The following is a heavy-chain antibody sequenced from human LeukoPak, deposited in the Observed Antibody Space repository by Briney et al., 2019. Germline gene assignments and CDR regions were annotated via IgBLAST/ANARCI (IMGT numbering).Heavy chain of an antibody. CDR3: ARINSGRHLGDAFDI. CDR1: GFTFXXXX. Sequence: LXCXXSGFTFXXXXMHXXXQXXXXGXXXXAXISYDGSNKYYADSVKGRFTISRDNSKNTLYLQMNSLRAEDTAVYYCARINSGRHLGDAFDIWGQGTTVTVSS. J-gene: IGHJ3*02. V-gene: IGHV3-30*03. D-gene: IGHD1-26*01. CDR2: ISYDGSNK.